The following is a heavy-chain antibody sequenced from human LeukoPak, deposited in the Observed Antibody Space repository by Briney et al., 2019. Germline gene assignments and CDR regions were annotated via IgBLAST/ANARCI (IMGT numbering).Heavy chain of an antibody. D-gene: IGHD6-13*01. Sequence: SGPTLVNPTQTLTLTCTFSGFSLSTSEVGVGWLRQDPGKALEWLALIYWNDDEYYSPSLKTRLTIIKDTSKNQVVLTMTNMDPVDTATYYCAHRHSSSWYFDYWGQGTLVTVSS. J-gene: IGHJ4*02. CDR1: GFSLSTSEVG. CDR2: IYWNDDE. CDR3: AHRHSSSWYFDY. V-gene: IGHV2-5*01.